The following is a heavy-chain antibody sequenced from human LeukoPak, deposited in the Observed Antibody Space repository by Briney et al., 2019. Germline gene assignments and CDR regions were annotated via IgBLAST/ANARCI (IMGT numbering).Heavy chain of an antibody. J-gene: IGHJ4*02. CDR1: GGSISSSNW. V-gene: IGHV4-4*02. Sequence: SGTLSLTCAVSGGSISSSNWWSWVRQPPGKGLEWIGEIYHSGSTNYNPSLKSRVTISVDKSKNQFSLKLSSVTAADTAVYYCAREVRSYIAAAAPYYFDYWGQRTLVTVSS. CDR2: IYHSGST. D-gene: IGHD6-13*01. CDR3: AREVRSYIAAAAPYYFDY.